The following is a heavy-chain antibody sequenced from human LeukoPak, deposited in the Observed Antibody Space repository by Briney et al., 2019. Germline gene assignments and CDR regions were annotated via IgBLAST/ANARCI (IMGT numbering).Heavy chain of an antibody. CDR1: GGSFSGYY. J-gene: IGHJ4*02. CDR2: INHSGST. V-gene: IGHV4-34*01. Sequence: SETLSLTCAVYGGSFSGYYWSWIRQPPRKGLEWIGEINHSGSTNYNPSLKSRVTISVDTSKNQFSLKLSSVTAADTAVYYCASRNYWGQGTLVTVSS. CDR3: ASRNY.